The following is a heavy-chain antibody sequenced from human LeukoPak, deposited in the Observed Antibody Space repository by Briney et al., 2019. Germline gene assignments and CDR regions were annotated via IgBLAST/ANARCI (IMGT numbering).Heavy chain of an antibody. CDR2: ISAYNGNI. V-gene: IGHV1-18*01. J-gene: IGHJ4*02. Sequence: GASVTVSFKASGYIFTSYGISWVRQAPGQGLEWMGWISAYNGNINYAQKVQGRVTMTTDTSTSTAYMELSSLRSEDTAVYYCARDSPGEVRGPAFDYWGQGTLVTVSS. D-gene: IGHD3-16*01. CDR3: ARDSPGEVRGPAFDY. CDR1: GYIFTSYG.